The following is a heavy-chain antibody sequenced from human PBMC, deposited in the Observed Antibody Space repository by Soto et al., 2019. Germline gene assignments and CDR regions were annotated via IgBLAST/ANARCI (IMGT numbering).Heavy chain of an antibody. CDR3: AKDREKRISDRPFGAHLLKISGAFDI. CDR1: GFTFSSYA. Sequence: GGSLRLSCAASGFTFSSYAMSWVRQAPGKGLEWVSAISGSGGSTYYADSVKGRFTISRDNSKNTLYLQMNSLRAEDTAVYYCAKDREKRISDRPFGAHLLKISGAFDIWGQGTMVTVSS. CDR2: ISGSGGST. V-gene: IGHV3-23*01. D-gene: IGHD3-16*01. J-gene: IGHJ3*02.